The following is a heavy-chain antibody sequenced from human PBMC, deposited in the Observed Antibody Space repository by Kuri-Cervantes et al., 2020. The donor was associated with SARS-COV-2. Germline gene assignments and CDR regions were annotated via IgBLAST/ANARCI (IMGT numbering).Heavy chain of an antibody. CDR1: GFTFSSYG. D-gene: IGHD6-19*01. V-gene: IGHV3-30*18. J-gene: IGHJ2*01. Sequence: GESLKISCAASGFTFSSYGMHWVRQAPGKGLEWVAVISYDGSNKYYADSVKGRFTISRDNSKNTLYLQMNSLRAEGTAVYYCAKEGGADSSGWSYWYFDLWGRGTLVTVSS. CDR3: AKEGGADSSGWSYWYFDL. CDR2: ISYDGSNK.